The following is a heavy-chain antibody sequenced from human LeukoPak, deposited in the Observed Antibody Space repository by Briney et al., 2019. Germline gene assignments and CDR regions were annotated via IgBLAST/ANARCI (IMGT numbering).Heavy chain of an antibody. D-gene: IGHD2-2*02. CDR1: GYTFTGYY. CDR3: ARGLPAALRRSGTCWFDP. J-gene: IGHJ5*02. CDR2: MNPNSGNT. Sequence: ASVKVSCKASGYTFTGYYMHWVRQATGQGLEWMGWMNPNSGNTGYAQKFQGRVTMTRDTSISTAYMELSSLRSEDTAVYYCARGLPAALRRSGTCWFDPWGQGTLVTVSS. V-gene: IGHV1-8*02.